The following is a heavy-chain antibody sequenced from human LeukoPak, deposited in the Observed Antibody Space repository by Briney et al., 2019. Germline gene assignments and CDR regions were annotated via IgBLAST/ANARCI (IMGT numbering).Heavy chain of an antibody. D-gene: IGHD2-15*01. Sequence: SETLSLTCTVSGGSISTYYWSWIRQPPGKGLEWIGYIYHSGSTNYNPSLKSRVTISVDTSKNQFSLKLSSVTAADTAVYYCARGGQDEKDIVVVVAAVDAFDIWGQGTMVTVSS. CDR3: ARGGQDEKDIVVVVAAVDAFDI. J-gene: IGHJ3*02. CDR2: IYHSGST. CDR1: GGSISTYY. V-gene: IGHV4-59*12.